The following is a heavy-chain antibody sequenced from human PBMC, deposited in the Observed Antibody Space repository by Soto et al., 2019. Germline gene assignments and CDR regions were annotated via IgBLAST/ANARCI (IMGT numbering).Heavy chain of an antibody. CDR1: GLTFSSYG. D-gene: IGHD6-13*01. Sequence: QVQLVESGGGVVQPGRSLGLSCAASGLTFSSYGMHWVRQAPGKGLEWVAVIYYDGSNKYYADSVKGRFTISRDNSKNTLYLQMNSLRAEDTAVYYCARSQYSSSWYPFDYWGQGTLVTVSS. V-gene: IGHV3-33*01. J-gene: IGHJ4*02. CDR2: IYYDGSNK. CDR3: ARSQYSSSWYPFDY.